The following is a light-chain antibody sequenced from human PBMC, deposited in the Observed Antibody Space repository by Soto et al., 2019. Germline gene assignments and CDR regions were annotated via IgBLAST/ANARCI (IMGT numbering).Light chain of an antibody. Sequence: AIPMTQSPSSLSASVGDRVTITCRASQGISSDLGWYQQKPGKAPKLLIYAASTLQSGVPSRFSGSGSGTDFTLTISSLQPEDFATYYCLQDYNYPWTFGQGTKVEIK. V-gene: IGKV1-6*01. CDR3: LQDYNYPWT. CDR1: QGISSD. J-gene: IGKJ1*01. CDR2: AAS.